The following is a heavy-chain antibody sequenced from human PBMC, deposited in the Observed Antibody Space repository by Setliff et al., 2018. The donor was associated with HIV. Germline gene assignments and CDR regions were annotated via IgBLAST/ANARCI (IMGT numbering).Heavy chain of an antibody. J-gene: IGHJ6*03. D-gene: IGHD7-27*01. Sequence: SETLSLTCTVSGGSIENLYWTWIRQPSGRGLEWIGYVYSTGSTKYNPSLKSRATMSDDTSKNQISLTLTSVSAADTAVYYCASTSMGMTRKPIWYYHMDVWGHGITVTV. CDR2: VYSTGST. V-gene: IGHV4-59*11. CDR1: GGSIENLY. CDR3: ASTSMGMTRKPIWYYHMDV.